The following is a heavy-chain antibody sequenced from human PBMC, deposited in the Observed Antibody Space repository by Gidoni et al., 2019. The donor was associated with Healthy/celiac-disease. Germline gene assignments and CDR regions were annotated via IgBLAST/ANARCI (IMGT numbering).Heavy chain of an antibody. CDR1: GFTLSSYA. V-gene: IGHV3-23*01. J-gene: IGHJ4*02. CDR3: AKDQSGYDYLYFDY. Sequence: EVQLLESGGALVQPGGSLCLSCAASGFTLSSYAFSWVRQAPGKGLEWVSAISVSGGSKYYADSVKGRFTISRDNYKNKLYLKMNSLRAEDTAVYYCAKDQSGYDYLYFDYWGQGTLVTVSS. D-gene: IGHD5-12*01. CDR2: ISVSGGSK.